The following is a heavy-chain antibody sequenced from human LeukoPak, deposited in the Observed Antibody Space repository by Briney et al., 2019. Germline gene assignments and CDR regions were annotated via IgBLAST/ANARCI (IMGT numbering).Heavy chain of an antibody. J-gene: IGHJ4*02. V-gene: IGHV4-39*07. CDR3: ARKTSNWYMDY. D-gene: IGHD6-13*01. CDR1: GDSISSSIYF. Sequence: SETLSLTRSVSGDSISSSIYFWGWIRQPPGKAVEWIGSIYYSGATYYSPSLKSRLTISVDTSKNRFSLKLSSVTAADTAFYYCARKTSNWYMDYWGQGTLVTVSS. CDR2: IYYSGAT.